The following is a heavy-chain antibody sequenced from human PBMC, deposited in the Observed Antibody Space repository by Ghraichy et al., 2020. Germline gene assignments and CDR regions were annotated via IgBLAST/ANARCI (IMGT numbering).Heavy chain of an antibody. CDR2: IWYDGSNK. V-gene: IGHV3-33*01. CDR3: ARDSLRYCSSTSCSPFDY. CDR1: GFTFSSYG. D-gene: IGHD2-2*01. Sequence: GESLNISCAASGFTFSSYGMHWVRQAPGKGLEWVAVIWYDGSNKYYADSVKGRFTISRDNSKNTLYLQMNSLRAEDTAVYYCARDSLRYCSSTSCSPFDYWGQGTLVTVSS. J-gene: IGHJ4*02.